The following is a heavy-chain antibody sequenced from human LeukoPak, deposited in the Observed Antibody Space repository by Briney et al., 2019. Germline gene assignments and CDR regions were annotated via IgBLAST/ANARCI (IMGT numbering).Heavy chain of an antibody. CDR2: IKQDGSQK. Sequence: GGSLRLSCAASGFTFSSYWMSWVRQAPGKGLDWVANIKQDGSQKYYVDSVKGRFTISRDNSNNTLYLQMNSLRAEDTAVYYCARVDDLDAFDTWGQGTMVTVSS. D-gene: IGHD2-2*03. V-gene: IGHV3-7*01. J-gene: IGHJ3*02. CDR3: ARVDDLDAFDT. CDR1: GFTFSSYW.